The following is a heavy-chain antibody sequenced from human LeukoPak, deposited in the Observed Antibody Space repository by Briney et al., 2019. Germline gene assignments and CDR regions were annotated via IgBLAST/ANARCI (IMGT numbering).Heavy chain of an antibody. CDR2: MNPNSGNT. J-gene: IGHJ5*02. D-gene: IGHD6-13*01. CDR3: ARGSLPLAAAVFDP. Sequence: ASVKVSCKASGYTFTSYDINWVRQATGQGLEWMGWMNPNSGNTGYAQKFQGRVTMTRNTSISTAYMELSSLRSEDTAVYCCARGSLPLAAAVFDPWGQGTLVTVSS. V-gene: IGHV1-8*01. CDR1: GYTFTSYD.